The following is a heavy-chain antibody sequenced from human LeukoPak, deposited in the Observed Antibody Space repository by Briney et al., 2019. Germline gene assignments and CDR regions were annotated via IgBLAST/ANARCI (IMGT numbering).Heavy chain of an antibody. D-gene: IGHD3-10*01. V-gene: IGHV4-4*02. J-gene: IGHJ6*03. Sequence: PSETLSLTCAVSGGSISSSNWWSWVRQPPGKGLEWIGEIYHSGSTNYNPSLKSRVTISVDKSKNQFSLKLSSVTAADTAVYYCARGPLPYGSGSYYNLNYYYYMDVWGKGTTVTISS. CDR3: ARGPLPYGSGSYYNLNYYYYMDV. CDR1: GGSISSSNW. CDR2: IYHSGST.